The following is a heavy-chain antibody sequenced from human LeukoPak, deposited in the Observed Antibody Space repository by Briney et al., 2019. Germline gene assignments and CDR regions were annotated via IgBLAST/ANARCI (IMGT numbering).Heavy chain of an antibody. CDR1: GYTFTNYY. J-gene: IGHJ3*02. V-gene: IGHV1-46*01. CDR2: INPSGGST. D-gene: IGHD7-27*01. CDR3: AKSLGLDDAFDI. Sequence: ASVKVSCKASGYTFTNYYMYWVRQAPGQGLEWMGIINPSGGSTTYAQKFQGRVTMTRDTSTTAVYMELSSLRSEDTAMYYCAKSLGLDDAFDIWGQGTMVTVSS.